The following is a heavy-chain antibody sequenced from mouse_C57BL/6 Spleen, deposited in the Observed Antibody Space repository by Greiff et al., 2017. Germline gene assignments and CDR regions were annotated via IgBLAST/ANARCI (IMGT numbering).Heavy chain of an antibody. D-gene: IGHD3-3*01. CDR1: GFNIKDYY. CDR3: ARGRDVAY. V-gene: IGHV14-2*01. J-gene: IGHJ3*01. Sequence: EVQLLQSGAELVKPGASVKLSCTASGFNIKDYYMPWVQQRTEKGLEWIGRIGPEDGETKYAPTFQGQVTIPADKSSNTAYLQHTSLTSEDTAVSYCARGRDVAYWGQGTLVTVSA. CDR2: IGPEDGET.